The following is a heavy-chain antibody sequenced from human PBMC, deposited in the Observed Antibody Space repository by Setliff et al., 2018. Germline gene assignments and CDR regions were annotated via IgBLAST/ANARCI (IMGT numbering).Heavy chain of an antibody. V-gene: IGHV1-46*01. CDR2: INPKNGGA. Sequence: ASVKVSCKASGHTFTSYYIHWVRQAPGQGLEWMGVINPKNGGATYPQNLQGRVTMTRDTSMSTVYMELSSLRLEDTAVYYCARERAGGRGFTFGAIYYYYGMDVWGQGTTVTVSS. CDR3: ARERAGGRGFTFGAIYYYYGMDV. CDR1: GHTFTSYY. J-gene: IGHJ6*02. D-gene: IGHD3-16*01.